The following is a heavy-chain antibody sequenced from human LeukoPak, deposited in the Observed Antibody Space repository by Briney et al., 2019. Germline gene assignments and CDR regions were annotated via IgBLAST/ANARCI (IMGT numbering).Heavy chain of an antibody. CDR3: AKAEGVGATIDAFDI. J-gene: IGHJ3*02. Sequence: GGSLRLSCAASGFTFSSYGMHWVRQAPGKGLEWVAVIWYDGSNKYYADSVKGRFTISRDNSKNTLYLQMNSLRAEDTAVYYGAKAEGVGATIDAFDIWGQGTMVTVSS. V-gene: IGHV3-33*06. CDR1: GFTFSSYG. D-gene: IGHD1-26*01. CDR2: IWYDGSNK.